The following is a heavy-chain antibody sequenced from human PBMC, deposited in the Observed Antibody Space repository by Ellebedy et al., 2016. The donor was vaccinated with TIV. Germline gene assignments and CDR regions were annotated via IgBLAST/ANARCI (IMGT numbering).Heavy chain of an antibody. CDR1: GGSFSGYY. CDR2: INHSGST. J-gene: IGHJ5*02. Sequence: SETLSLXCAVYGGSFSGYYWSWIRQPPGKGLEWIGEINHSGSTNYNPSLKSRVTISVDTSKNQFSLKLSSVTAADTAVYYCARGRGRYFDWLRSSPHFDPWGQGTLVTVSS. D-gene: IGHD3-9*01. V-gene: IGHV4-34*01. CDR3: ARGRGRYFDWLRSSPHFDP.